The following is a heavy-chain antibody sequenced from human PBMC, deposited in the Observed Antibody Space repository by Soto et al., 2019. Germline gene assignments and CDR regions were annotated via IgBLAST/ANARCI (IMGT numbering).Heavy chain of an antibody. CDR1: GGSISSGGYY. CDR3: ARDKGIAAAGKYYYYGMDV. Sequence: SETLSLTCTVSGGSISSGGYYWSWIRQHPGKGLEWIGYIYYSGSTYYNPSLKSRVTISVDTSKNQFSLKLSSVTAADTTVYYCARDKGIAAAGKYYYYGMDVWGQGTTVTVSS. CDR2: IYYSGST. J-gene: IGHJ6*02. D-gene: IGHD6-13*01. V-gene: IGHV4-31*03.